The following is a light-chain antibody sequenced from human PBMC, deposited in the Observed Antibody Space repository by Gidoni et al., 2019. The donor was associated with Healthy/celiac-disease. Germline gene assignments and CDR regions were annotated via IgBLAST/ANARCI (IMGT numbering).Light chain of an antibody. Sequence: DIVMTQSQLSLPVTPGEPASISCRSSQSLLHSNGYNYLDWYLQKPGQSPQLLIYLGSNRASWVPDRFSGSGSGTDFTLKISRVEAEDVGVYYCMQALQTLQLTFXVXTKVEIK. CDR3: MQALQTLQLT. CDR2: LGS. J-gene: IGKJ4*01. CDR1: QSLLHSNGYNY. V-gene: IGKV2-28*01.